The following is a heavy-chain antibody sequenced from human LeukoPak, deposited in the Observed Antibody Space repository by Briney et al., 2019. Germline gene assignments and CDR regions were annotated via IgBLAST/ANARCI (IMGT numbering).Heavy chain of an antibody. V-gene: IGHV4-4*07. CDR1: GGSISNYY. D-gene: IGHD3-16*01. CDR3: ARHTTHGDYNPNDY. CDR2: IYTSGST. J-gene: IGHJ4*02. Sequence: SETLSLTCTVSGGSISNYYWSWIRQPAGKGLEWIGRIYTSGSTNYNPSLKSRITMSVDTSKNQFSLKLSSVTAADTAVYYCARHTTHGDYNPNDYWGQGTLVTVSS.